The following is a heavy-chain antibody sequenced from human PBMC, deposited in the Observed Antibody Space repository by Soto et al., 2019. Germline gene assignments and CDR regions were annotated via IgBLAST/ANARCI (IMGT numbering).Heavy chain of an antibody. Sequence: SETLSLTCTVSGGSVSSGSYYWSWIRQPPGKGLEWIGYIYYSGSTNYNPSLKSRVTISVDTSKNQFSLKLSSVTAADTAVYYCARDQNYYGSGSGDYYYYGMDVWGQGTTVTVSS. CDR1: GGSVSSGSYY. V-gene: IGHV4-61*01. CDR2: IYYSGST. CDR3: ARDQNYYGSGSGDYYYYGMDV. D-gene: IGHD3-10*01. J-gene: IGHJ6*02.